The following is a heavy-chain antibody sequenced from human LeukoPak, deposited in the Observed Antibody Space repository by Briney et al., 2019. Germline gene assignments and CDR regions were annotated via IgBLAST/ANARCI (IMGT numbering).Heavy chain of an antibody. CDR1: GGSISRYY. CDR2: IYYSGST. Sequence: PSETLSLTCTASGGSISRYYWSWIRQPPGKGLEWIGYIYYSGSTNYNPSLKSRVTISVDTTKNQFSLKLSSVTAEDTAVYFCARHDMDVAGAGLDYFDYWGQGTLVTVSS. CDR3: ARHDMDVAGAGLDYFDY. V-gene: IGHV4-59*08. J-gene: IGHJ4*02. D-gene: IGHD1-26*01.